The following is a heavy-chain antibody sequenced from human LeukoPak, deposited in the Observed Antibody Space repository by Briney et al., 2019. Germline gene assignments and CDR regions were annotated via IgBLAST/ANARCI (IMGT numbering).Heavy chain of an antibody. V-gene: IGHV1-69-2*01. CDR3: ATSRLIVVVPAAPLDY. CDR2: VYPEDGET. J-gene: IGHJ4*02. Sequence: ASVKVSCKVSGYTFTDYYMHWVQQAPGKGLEWTGLVYPEDGETIYAEKFQGRVTITADTSTDTAYMELSSLRSEDTAVYYCATSRLIVVVPAAPLDYWGQGTPVTVSS. D-gene: IGHD2-2*01. CDR1: GYTFTDYY.